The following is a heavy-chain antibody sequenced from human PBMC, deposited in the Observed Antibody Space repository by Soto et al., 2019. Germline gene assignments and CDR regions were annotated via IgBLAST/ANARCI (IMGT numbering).Heavy chain of an antibody. D-gene: IGHD3-22*01. Sequence: PGGSLRLSCAASGFTFSSYGMHWVRQAPGKGLEWVAVIWYDGSNKYYADSVKGRFTISRDNSKNTLYLQMNSLRAEDTAVYYCARELFIRDPDLYYYDSSGYLRPYYYGMDVWGQGTTVTVSS. CDR1: GFTFSSYG. CDR2: IWYDGSNK. V-gene: IGHV3-33*01. CDR3: ARELFIRDPDLYYYDSSGYLRPYYYGMDV. J-gene: IGHJ6*02.